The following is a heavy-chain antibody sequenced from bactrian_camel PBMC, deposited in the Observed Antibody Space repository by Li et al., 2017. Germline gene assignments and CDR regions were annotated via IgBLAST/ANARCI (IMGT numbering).Heavy chain of an antibody. J-gene: IGHJ6*01. Sequence: VQLVESGGGVVQPGGSLRLSCTASGLPFSSFYMSWVRQAPGKGLEWVSTTSTTGTTTYYADSVKGRFTTSRDNAKNTVYLQMTTLASEDAGLYYCATVGPAVFGLWGQGTQVTVS. CDR2: TSTTGTTT. CDR1: GLPFSSFY. CDR3: ATVGPAVFGL. V-gene: IGHV3-2*01.